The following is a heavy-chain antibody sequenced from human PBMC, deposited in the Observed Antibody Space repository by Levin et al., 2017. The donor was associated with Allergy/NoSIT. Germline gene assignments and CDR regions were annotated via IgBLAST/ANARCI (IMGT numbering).Heavy chain of an antibody. CDR3: ARAPVSAIGGHWFDP. CDR1: GGTFSSYA. Sequence: SVKVSCKASGGTFSSYAISWVRQAPGQGLEWMGGIIPIFGTANYAQKFQGRVTITADKSTSTAYMELSSLRSEDTAVYYCARAPVSAIGGHWFDPWGQGTLVTVSS. V-gene: IGHV1-69*06. CDR2: IIPIFGTA. J-gene: IGHJ5*02. D-gene: IGHD2-15*01.